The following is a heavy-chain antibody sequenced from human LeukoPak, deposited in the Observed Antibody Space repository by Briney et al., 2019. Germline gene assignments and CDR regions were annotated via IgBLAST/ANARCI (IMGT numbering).Heavy chain of an antibody. CDR2: IIPIFGTA. V-gene: IGHV1-69*13. CDR3: ARDKNPTMIVVVIPQPLPLYGMDV. D-gene: IGHD3-22*01. Sequence: SVKVSCKASGGTFSSYAISWVRQAPGQGLEWMGGIIPIFGTANYAQKFQGRVTITADESTSTAYMELSSLRSQDTAVYYCARDKNPTMIVVVIPQPLPLYGMDVWGQGTTVTVSS. J-gene: IGHJ6*02. CDR1: GGTFSSYA.